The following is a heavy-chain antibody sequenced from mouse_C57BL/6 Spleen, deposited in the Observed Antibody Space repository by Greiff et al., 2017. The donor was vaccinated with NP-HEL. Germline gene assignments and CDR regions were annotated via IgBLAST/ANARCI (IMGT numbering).Heavy chain of an antibody. CDR1: GYAFSSSW. V-gene: IGHV1-82*01. J-gene: IGHJ3*01. CDR3: ATGRWFAY. CDR2: IYPGDGDT. Sequence: QVQLQQSGPELVKPGASVKISCKASGYAFSSSWMNWVKQRPGKGLEWIGRIYPGDGDTNYNGKFKGKATLTADKSSSTAYMQLSSLTSEDSAVYFCATGRWFAYWGQGTLVTVSA.